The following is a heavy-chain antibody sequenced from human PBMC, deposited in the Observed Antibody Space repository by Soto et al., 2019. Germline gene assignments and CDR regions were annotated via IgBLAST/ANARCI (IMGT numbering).Heavy chain of an antibody. CDR1: GGSISSYY. V-gene: IGHV4-59*08. J-gene: IGHJ3*01. CDR3: AKHLSAWLRLEAFGV. CDR2: AYYGGNT. Sequence: QVQLQESGPGLVKPSETLSLTCTVSGGSISSYYWSWIRQPPGKGLEWIGYAYYGGNTDYNPSLKSRVSISVDTSKSQFALKLNSVTVADTAVYYCAKHLSAWLRLEAFGVWGLGTMVTVSS. D-gene: IGHD5-12*01.